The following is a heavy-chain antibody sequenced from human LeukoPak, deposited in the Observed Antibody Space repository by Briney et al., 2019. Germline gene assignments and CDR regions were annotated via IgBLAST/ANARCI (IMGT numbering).Heavy chain of an antibody. CDR2: ISTTGGYT. Sequence: GGSLRLSCVGSGFSFSTYDMGWVRQTPGKGLEWFSAISTTGGYTEDADSVKGRFTISRDNSQNTLFLQMHSLRAEDTDVYYCAKKPATIKFPFDIWGQGTLVTVSP. CDR1: GFSFSTYD. V-gene: IGHV3-23*01. D-gene: IGHD5-24*01. J-gene: IGHJ4*02. CDR3: AKKPATIKFPFDI.